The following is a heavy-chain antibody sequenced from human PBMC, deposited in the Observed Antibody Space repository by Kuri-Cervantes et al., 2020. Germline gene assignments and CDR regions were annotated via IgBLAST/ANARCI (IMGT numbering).Heavy chain of an antibody. CDR2: INPSGGST. V-gene: IGHV1-46*01. CDR3: ARCYDLLSGMDV. CDR1: GYTFTSYY. D-gene: IGHD3/OR15-3a*01. Sequence: ASVKVSCKASGYTFTSYYMHWVRQAPGQGPEWMGIINPSGGSTSYAQKFQGRVTMTTDTSTSTAYMELRSLRSDDTAVYYCARCYDLLSGMDVWGQGTTVTVSS. J-gene: IGHJ6*02.